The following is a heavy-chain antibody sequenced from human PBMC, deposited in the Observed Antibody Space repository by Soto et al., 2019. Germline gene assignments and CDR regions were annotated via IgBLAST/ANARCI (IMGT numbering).Heavy chain of an antibody. CDR1: GYTFTNYV. CDR2: ISPFNGHT. Sequence: QVQLVQSGGEVKRPGASVKVSCKPSGYTFTNYVIDWVRQAPGQGLEWMGWISPFNGHTKYAQKFQGRVTLTTDTSTSTAYIELTSLRLDDTAVYYCARDAGGGSYLAYWGQGTLVTVSS. V-gene: IGHV1-18*01. CDR3: ARDAGGGSYLAY. J-gene: IGHJ4*02. D-gene: IGHD1-26*01.